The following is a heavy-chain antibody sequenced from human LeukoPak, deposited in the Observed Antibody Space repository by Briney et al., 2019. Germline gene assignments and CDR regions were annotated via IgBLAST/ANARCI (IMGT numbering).Heavy chain of an antibody. J-gene: IGHJ4*02. Sequence: PGGSLRLSCAASGFTFSSYEMNWVRQAPGKGLEWVSYISSSGSTIYYADSVKGRFTISRDNAKNSLYLQMNSLRAEDTAVYYCARDKMATTRYYFDYWGQGTLVTVSS. CDR2: ISSSGSTI. D-gene: IGHD5-24*01. V-gene: IGHV3-48*03. CDR3: ARDKMATTRYYFDY. CDR1: GFTFSSYE.